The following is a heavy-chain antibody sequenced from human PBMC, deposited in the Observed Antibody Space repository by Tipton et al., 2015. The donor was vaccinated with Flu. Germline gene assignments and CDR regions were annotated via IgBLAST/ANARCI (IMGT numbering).Heavy chain of an antibody. V-gene: IGHV3-74*01. J-gene: IGHJ4*02. Sequence: AVSGFTFSSFWMHWVRQAPGKGLVWVSRIKGDGSNTDYAESVRGRFTISRDNAKNTVFLQMNSLRAEDTAVYYCARGRGGSYSSDYWGQGTLVTVSS. D-gene: IGHD1-26*01. CDR1: GFTFSSFW. CDR2: IKGDGSNT. CDR3: ARGRGGSYSSDY.